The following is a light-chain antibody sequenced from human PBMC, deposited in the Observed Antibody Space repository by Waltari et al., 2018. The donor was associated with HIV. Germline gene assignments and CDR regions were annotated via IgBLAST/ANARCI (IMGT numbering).Light chain of an antibody. CDR2: VAF. CDR1: ENRDRY. CDR3: QQSSITPLT. Sequence: IQMTQSPSSLSASVGDRVSMSCRASENRDRYWNWYQPRPGNAPKLLRYVAFTLQTGVPSRFSASGSGTDFTLTIRNLQPEDVALYFCQQSSITPLTFGGGTRVDIK. J-gene: IGKJ4*01. V-gene: IGKV1-39*01.